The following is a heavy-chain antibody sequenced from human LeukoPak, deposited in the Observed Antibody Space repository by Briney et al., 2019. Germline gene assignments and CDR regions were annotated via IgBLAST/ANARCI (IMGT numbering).Heavy chain of an antibody. J-gene: IGHJ4*02. V-gene: IGHV1-24*01. CDR2: FGPEDDET. CDR3: ATGEAGATVDC. Sequence: ASVKVSCKVSGYSLTDLSIHWVRQAPGKGLEWMGGFGPEDDETFYAQKFQGRVTMTEDTPADTAYMELSSLISEDTAIYYCATGEAGATVDCWGQGTLVTVSS. D-gene: IGHD1-26*01. CDR1: GYSLTDLS.